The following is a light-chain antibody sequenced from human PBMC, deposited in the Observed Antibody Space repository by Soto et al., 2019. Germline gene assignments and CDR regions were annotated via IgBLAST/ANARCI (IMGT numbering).Light chain of an antibody. CDR2: AAS. V-gene: IGKV1-39*01. CDR1: QSVSTY. J-gene: IGKJ1*01. CDR3: QQSFSSPRT. Sequence: DIQVTQSPSSLSASVGDRVTITCRTSQSVSTYLNWYQQKPGKAPKLLIYAASNLHSGVPSRFSGSGSGTDFTLTITSLQPEDFATYSCQQSFSSPRTFGQGTNVEIK.